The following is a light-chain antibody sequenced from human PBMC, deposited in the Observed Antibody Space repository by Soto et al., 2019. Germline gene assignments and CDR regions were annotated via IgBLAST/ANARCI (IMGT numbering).Light chain of an antibody. CDR1: QSLLHVNGYSY. CDR2: LGS. J-gene: IGKJ1*01. CDR3: LQDLQAPPT. Sequence: DIVMTQSPLSLPVTPGEPASISCKSNQSLLHVNGYSYLDWYLQKPGQSPQLLIYLGSNRASGVPYRFSGSGSGTEFKLIVIRVEAADIGVYYCLQDLQAPPTFGQGSRVEIK. V-gene: IGKV2-28*01.